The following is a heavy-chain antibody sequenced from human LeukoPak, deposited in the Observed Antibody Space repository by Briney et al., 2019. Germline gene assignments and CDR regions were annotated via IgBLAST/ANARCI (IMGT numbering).Heavy chain of an antibody. CDR1: GFTFSNYE. J-gene: IGHJ4*02. CDR2: ISDSGSFI. Sequence: GGSLRLSCATSGFTFSNYEMTWVRRAPGKGLEWISYISDSGSFIDYADSVKGRFTISRDNAKNSLYLQMNSLRAEDTAVYYCARDSYDSSGYPFDYWGQGTLVTVSS. CDR3: ARDSYDSSGYPFDY. D-gene: IGHD3-22*01. V-gene: IGHV3-48*03.